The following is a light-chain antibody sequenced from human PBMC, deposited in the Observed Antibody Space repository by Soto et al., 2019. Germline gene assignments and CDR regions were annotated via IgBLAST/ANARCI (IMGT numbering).Light chain of an antibody. CDR2: HAS. Sequence: IQMTQSPSALSASVGDRVTITCRASQSISSRLAWYQQKPGKAPKVLIYHASNLQSGVPSRFSGSGSGTEFTLTISSLQPDDFATYYCQQYNSYSFGQGTKVDTK. CDR3: QQYNSYS. J-gene: IGKJ1*01. V-gene: IGKV1-5*01. CDR1: QSISSR.